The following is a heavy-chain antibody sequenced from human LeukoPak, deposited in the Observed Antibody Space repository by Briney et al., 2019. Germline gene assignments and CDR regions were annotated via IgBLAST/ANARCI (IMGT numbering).Heavy chain of an antibody. V-gene: IGHV4-59*01. CDR2: IYYSGST. J-gene: IGHJ4*02. Sequence: SETLSLTCAVYGGSFSGYYWSWIRQPPGRGLEWIGYIYYSGSTNYNPSLKSRVTISIDTSKNQFSLKLSSVTAADTAVYCCARGPLYYYGSGSPFDYWGQGTLVTVSS. CDR1: GGSFSGYY. CDR3: ARGPLYYYGSGSPFDY. D-gene: IGHD3-10*01.